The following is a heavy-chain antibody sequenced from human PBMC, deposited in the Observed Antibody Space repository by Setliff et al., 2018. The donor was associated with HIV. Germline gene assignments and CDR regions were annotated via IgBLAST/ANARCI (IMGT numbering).Heavy chain of an antibody. CDR2: MHVSRET. J-gene: IGHJ2*01. D-gene: IGHD5-12*01. CDR1: GGSISDTY. Sequence: SETLSLTCTVSGGSISDTYYTWIRQTSGKGLEWIGLMHVSRETNYNPSLESRVTISVDTSKNQFSLKLSSVTAADTAVYYCARPSAGGGYNYWYFDLWGRGTLVTVSS. V-gene: IGHV4-4*08. CDR3: ARPSAGGGYNYWYFDL.